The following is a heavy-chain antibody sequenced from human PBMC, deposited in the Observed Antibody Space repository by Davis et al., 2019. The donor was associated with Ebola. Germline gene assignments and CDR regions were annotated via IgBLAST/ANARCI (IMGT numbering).Heavy chain of an antibody. V-gene: IGHV3-23*01. CDR1: GFTFSNYA. CDR2: ISASGADI. Sequence: GESLKISCAASGFTFSNYAMSWVRQAPGGGLEWVSGISASGADIKYADSVGGRFPISRDDSKNTLYLQMDSLRAEDTAVFYCAEGGTNNFLGANWGQGTLVTVSS. CDR3: AEGGTNNFLGAN. D-gene: IGHD1-1*01. J-gene: IGHJ4*02.